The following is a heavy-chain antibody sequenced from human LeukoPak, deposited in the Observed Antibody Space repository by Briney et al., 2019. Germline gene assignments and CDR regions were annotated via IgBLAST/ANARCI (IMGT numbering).Heavy chain of an antibody. D-gene: IGHD5-18*01. CDR1: GGSVSSGRFY. Sequence: SETLSLTCSVSGGSVSSGRFYWNWIRQHPGKGLEWIGYIYYSRRTHYNPSLKSRLSISLDTSESQFSLRLTSATAADTAVYYCARGGNIYGADAFDIWGQGTTVTVSS. CDR3: ARGGNIYGADAFDI. V-gene: IGHV4-31*03. CDR2: IYYSRRT. J-gene: IGHJ3*02.